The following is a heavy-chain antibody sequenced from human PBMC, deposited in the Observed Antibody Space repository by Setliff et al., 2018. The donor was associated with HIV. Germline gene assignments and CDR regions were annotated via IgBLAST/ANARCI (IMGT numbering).Heavy chain of an antibody. Sequence: ASVKVSCKASGYTFTSKHINWVRQATGQGLEWLGWMDPSSAATGCAQKFQGRVTLTRDTSINTAYMELSSLTSDDTAVYYCAIAPFRIMSAHYRTLDQWGQGTPVTVSS. CDR3: AIAPFRIMSAHYRTLDQ. V-gene: IGHV1-8*01. J-gene: IGHJ4*02. CDR1: GYTFTSKH. CDR2: MDPSSAAT. D-gene: IGHD3-9*01.